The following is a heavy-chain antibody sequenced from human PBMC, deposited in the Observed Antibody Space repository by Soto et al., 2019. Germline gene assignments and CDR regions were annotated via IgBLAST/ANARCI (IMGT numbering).Heavy chain of an antibody. Sequence: PGGSLRLSCAASGFTFSSYAMSWVRQAPGKGLEWVSAISGSGGSTYYADSVKGRFTISRDNSKNTLYLQMNSLRAEDTAVYYCAKDMTLLYYYDSSGYATDYWGQGTLVTVSS. J-gene: IGHJ4*02. V-gene: IGHV3-23*01. CDR3: AKDMTLLYYYDSSGYATDY. CDR2: ISGSGGST. D-gene: IGHD3-22*01. CDR1: GFTFSSYA.